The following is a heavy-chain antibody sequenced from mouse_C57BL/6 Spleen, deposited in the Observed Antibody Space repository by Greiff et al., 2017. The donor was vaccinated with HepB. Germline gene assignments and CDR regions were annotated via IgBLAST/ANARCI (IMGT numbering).Heavy chain of an antibody. D-gene: IGHD2-2*01. CDR3: ARGPLYYGNDGGDYFDY. CDR1: GFTFSSYA. J-gene: IGHJ2*01. CDR2: ISDGGSYT. V-gene: IGHV5-4*03. Sequence: DVMLVESGGGLVKPGGSLKLSCAASGFTFSSYAMSWVRQTPEKRLEWVATISDGGSYTYYPDNVKGRFTISRDNAKNNLYLQMSHLKSEDTAMYYCARGPLYYGNDGGDYFDYWGQGTTLTVSS.